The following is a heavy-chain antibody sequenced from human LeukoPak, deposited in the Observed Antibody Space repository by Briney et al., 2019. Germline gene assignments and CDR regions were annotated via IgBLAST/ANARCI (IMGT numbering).Heavy chain of an antibody. V-gene: IGHV1-2*02. CDR3: ARPPIDGSIDGFEI. D-gene: IGHD1-14*01. CDR2: INPKSGGT. CDR1: GYTFTDYF. Sequence: VASVKVSCKASGYTFTDYFMHWVRQAPGQGLEWMGWINPKSGGTNYVQRFQGRVTMTRDTSITTAYMELSRLRSYDTAVYYCARPPIDGSIDGFEIWGQGTMVTVSS. J-gene: IGHJ3*02.